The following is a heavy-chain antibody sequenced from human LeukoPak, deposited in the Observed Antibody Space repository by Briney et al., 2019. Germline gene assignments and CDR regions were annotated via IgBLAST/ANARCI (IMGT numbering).Heavy chain of an antibody. CDR3: AREYCSGGSCYFIDY. Sequence: ASVTVSCKASGYTFTSYAMNWVRQAPGQGLEWMGWINTNTGSPTYAQGFTGRFVFSLDTSVSTAYLQISSLKAEDTAVYYCAREYCSGGSCYFIDYWGQGTLVTVSS. D-gene: IGHD2-15*01. CDR1: GYTFTSYA. V-gene: IGHV7-4-1*02. J-gene: IGHJ4*02. CDR2: INTNTGSP.